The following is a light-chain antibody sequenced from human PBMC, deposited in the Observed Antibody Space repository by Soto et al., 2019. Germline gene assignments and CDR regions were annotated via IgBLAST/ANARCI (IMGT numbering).Light chain of an antibody. V-gene: IGKV3-15*01. Sequence: EIVMTQSPATLSVSPGERATLSCRASQSVSSNLAWYQQKPGQAPRLLIYGASTRATGIPARFSGSGSGTDFTLTISRLEPEDFAVYYCQQYGLSPRTFGRGTKVDIK. J-gene: IGKJ1*01. CDR3: QQYGLSPRT. CDR2: GAS. CDR1: QSVSSN.